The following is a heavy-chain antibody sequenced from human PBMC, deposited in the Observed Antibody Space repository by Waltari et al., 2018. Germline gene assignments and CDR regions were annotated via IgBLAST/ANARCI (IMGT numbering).Heavy chain of an antibody. J-gene: IGHJ4*02. Sequence: QVQLQESGPGLVKPSATLSLTCTVSGGSISSYYWSWIRQPPGKGLEWIGYIYYSGSTNYNPSLKSRVTISVDTSKNQFSLKLSSVTAADTAVYYCARGSLRKGFDYWGQGTLVTVSS. CDR2: IYYSGST. CDR3: ARGSLRKGFDY. D-gene: IGHD4-17*01. V-gene: IGHV4-59*01. CDR1: GGSISSYY.